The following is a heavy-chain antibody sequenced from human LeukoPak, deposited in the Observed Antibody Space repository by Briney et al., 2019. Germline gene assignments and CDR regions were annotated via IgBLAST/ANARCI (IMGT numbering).Heavy chain of an antibody. V-gene: IGHV3-74*01. CDR1: GFTFTSYW. J-gene: IGHJ4*02. CDR2: ISSDGTTT. Sequence: GGSLRLSCAASGFTFTSYWMHWVRQAPGKGLVWVSHISSDGTTTACADSMKGRFTISRDNARSTLYLQINSLRDEDTAVYYCVRDRYGSYDYWGQGTLVTVSS. CDR3: VRDRYGSYDY. D-gene: IGHD1-26*01.